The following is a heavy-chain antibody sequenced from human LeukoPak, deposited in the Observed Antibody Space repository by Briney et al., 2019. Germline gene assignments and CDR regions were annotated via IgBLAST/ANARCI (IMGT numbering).Heavy chain of an antibody. D-gene: IGHD3-16*01. V-gene: IGHV1-69*05. CDR3: ARSLLGIDY. CDR1: GGTFSSYA. CDR2: IIPIFGTA. Sequence: GASXXVSCKASGGTFSSYAISWVRQAPGQGLEWMGGIIPIFGTANYAQKFQRRVTITTDESTSTAYMELSSLRSEDTAVYYCARSLLGIDYWGQGTLVTVSS. J-gene: IGHJ4*02.